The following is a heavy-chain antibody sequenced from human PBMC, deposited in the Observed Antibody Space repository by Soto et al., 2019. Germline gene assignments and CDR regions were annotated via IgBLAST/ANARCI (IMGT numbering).Heavy chain of an antibody. D-gene: IGHD3-10*01. V-gene: IGHV3-53*01. J-gene: IGHJ4*02. Sequence: EVQLVESGGGLIQPGGSLKLSCAASGFTVGNNYMSWVRQAPGKGLEWVSLIYSTGTTKYADSVKGRFTVSRDNAKITLYLQMNSLRSEVTAVYYCARDGRGTGSHYNSFGYWGQGTLVTVSS. CDR3: ARDGRGTGSHYNSFGY. CDR1: GFTVGNNY. CDR2: IYSTGTT.